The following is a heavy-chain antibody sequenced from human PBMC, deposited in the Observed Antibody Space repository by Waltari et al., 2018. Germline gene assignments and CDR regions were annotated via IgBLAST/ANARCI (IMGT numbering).Heavy chain of an antibody. D-gene: IGHD6-6*01. CDR3: ARESVSIALDY. CDR2: IYYSGST. CDR1: GGSISSSSYY. J-gene: IGHJ4*02. V-gene: IGHV4-39*07. Sequence: QLQLQESGPGLVKPSETLSLTCTVSGGSISSSSYYLGWIRQPPGKGLEWIGSIYYSGSTYYNPSLKSRVTISVDTSKNQFSLKLSSVTAADTAMYYCARESVSIALDYWGQGTLVTVSS.